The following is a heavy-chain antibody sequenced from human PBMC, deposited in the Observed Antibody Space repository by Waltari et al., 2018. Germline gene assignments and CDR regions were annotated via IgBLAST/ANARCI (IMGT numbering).Heavy chain of an antibody. V-gene: IGHV3-23*01. J-gene: IGHJ4*02. CDR1: GFTFSSYA. Sequence: VQLLESGGGLVQPGGSLRLSCAASGFTFSSYAMSWVRQAPGKGLAWVSAISGSGGSTYDADSVKGRFTSSRDNSKNTLYLQMNSLRAEDTAVYYCAKVNRGSYYFDYWGQGTLVTVSS. CDR2: ISGSGGST. D-gene: IGHD1-26*01. CDR3: AKVNRGSYYFDY.